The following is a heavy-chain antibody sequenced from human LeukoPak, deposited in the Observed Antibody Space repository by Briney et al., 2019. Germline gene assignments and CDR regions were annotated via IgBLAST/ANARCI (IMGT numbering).Heavy chain of an antibody. CDR2: ISSSSSCI. CDR3: ARPNSGSYVGYFDY. CDR1: GFTFSSYS. Sequence: GGSLRLSCAASGFTFSSYSMNWVRQAPGKGLEWVSSISSSSSCIYYADSVKGRFTISRDNAKNSLYLQMNSLRAEDTAVYYCARPNSGSYVGYFDYWGQGTLVTVSS. D-gene: IGHD1-26*01. J-gene: IGHJ4*02. V-gene: IGHV3-21*01.